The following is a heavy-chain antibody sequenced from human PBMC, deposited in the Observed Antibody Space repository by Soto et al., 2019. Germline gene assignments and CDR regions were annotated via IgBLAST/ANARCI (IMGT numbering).Heavy chain of an antibody. V-gene: IGHV1-2*02. CDR2: INPNSGGT. D-gene: IGHD3-3*01. CDR3: ARDLPPRVTIFGVVGDFGMDV. J-gene: IGHJ6*02. Sequence: GASVKVSCKASGYTFTGYYMHWVRQAPGQGLEWTGWINPNSGGTNYAQKFQGRVTMTRDTSISTAYMELSRLRSDDTAVYYCARDLPPRVTIFGVVGDFGMDVWGQGTTVTVSS. CDR1: GYTFTGYY.